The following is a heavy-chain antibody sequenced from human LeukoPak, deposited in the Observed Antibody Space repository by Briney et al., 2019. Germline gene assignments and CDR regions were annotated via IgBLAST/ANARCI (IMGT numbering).Heavy chain of an antibody. CDR2: IIPILGIA. CDR3: ARESSGWYFPNAFDI. CDR1: GGTFSSYA. D-gene: IGHD6-19*01. J-gene: IGHJ3*02. V-gene: IGHV1-69*04. Sequence: SVKVSCKASGGTFSSYAISWVRQAPGQGLEWMGRIIPILGIANYAQKFQGRVTITADKSTSTAYMELSSLRSEDTAVYYCARESSGWYFPNAFDIWGQGTKVTVSS.